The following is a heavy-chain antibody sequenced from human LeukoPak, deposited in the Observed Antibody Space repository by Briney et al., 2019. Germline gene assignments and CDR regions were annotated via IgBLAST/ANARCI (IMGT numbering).Heavy chain of an antibody. D-gene: IGHD2-2*01. CDR3: ARSVIVVVPAAIMDV. Sequence: SETLSLTCTVSGGSISSGSYYWSWIRQPAGKGLEWIGRIYTSGSTNYNPSLKSRVTISVDTSKNQFSLKLGSVTAADTAVYYCARSVIVVVPAAIMDVWGKGTTVTVSS. CDR2: IYTSGST. CDR1: GGSISSGSYY. V-gene: IGHV4-61*02. J-gene: IGHJ6*03.